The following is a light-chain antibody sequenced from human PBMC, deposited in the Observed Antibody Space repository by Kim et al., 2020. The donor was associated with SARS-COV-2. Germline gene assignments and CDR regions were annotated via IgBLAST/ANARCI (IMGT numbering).Light chain of an antibody. V-gene: IGLV2-14*04. CDR2: DVN. J-gene: IGLJ3*02. CDR1: NSDVGGYNH. Sequence: GQSITISCSGSNSDVGGYNHVSWYQQHPGKAPKLMIYDVNRRPSGVSNRFSGSKSGDTASLTISGLQAEDEADYYCSSYTSSSTLVFGGGTQLTVL. CDR3: SSYTSSSTLV.